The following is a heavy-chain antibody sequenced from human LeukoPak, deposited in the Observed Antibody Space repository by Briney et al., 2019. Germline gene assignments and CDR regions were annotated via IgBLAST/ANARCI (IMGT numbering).Heavy chain of an antibody. J-gene: IGHJ4*02. Sequence: PGGSLRLSCAASGFIFRNYAIYWVRQAPGKGLEWVAIISHDGNIKHYADFLKGRATISRDNPKNMAYLQMNSLKTEDTALYYCGSDHRGVGFIEHWGQGTLVTVSS. D-gene: IGHD3-10*01. CDR3: GSDHRGVGFIEH. CDR1: GFIFRNYA. V-gene: IGHV3-30-3*01. CDR2: ISHDGNIK.